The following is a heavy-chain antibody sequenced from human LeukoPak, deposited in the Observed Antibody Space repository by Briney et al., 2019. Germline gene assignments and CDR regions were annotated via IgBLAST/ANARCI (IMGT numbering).Heavy chain of an antibody. J-gene: IGHJ4*02. V-gene: IGHV4-39*07. CDR1: GGSISSSSYY. CDR3: AIHRRVVAATGFEVSDY. D-gene: IGHD2-15*01. Sequence: SETLSLTCTVSGGSISSSSYYWGWIRQPPGKGLEWIGSIYYSGSTYYNPSLKSRVTISVDTSKNQFSLKLSSVTAADTAVYYCAIHRRVVAATGFEVSDYWGQGTLVTVSS. CDR2: IYYSGST.